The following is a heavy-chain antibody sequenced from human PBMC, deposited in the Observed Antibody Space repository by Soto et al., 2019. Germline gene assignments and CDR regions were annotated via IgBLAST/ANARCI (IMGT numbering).Heavy chain of an antibody. D-gene: IGHD6-6*01. Sequence: GGSLRLSCAASGFNFSSFAMHWVRQAPGKGLDWVAVISYDGSHKYYGASVKGRFTISRDNSKSTLYLQMNSLRAEDTALYYCARRPDAVDIWGQGTVVTVSS. CDR3: ARRPDAVDI. J-gene: IGHJ3*02. CDR2: ISYDGSHK. V-gene: IGHV3-30*04. CDR1: GFNFSSFA.